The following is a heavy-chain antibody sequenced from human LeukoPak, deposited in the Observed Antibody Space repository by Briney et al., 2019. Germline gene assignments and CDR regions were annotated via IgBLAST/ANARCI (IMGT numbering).Heavy chain of an antibody. CDR2: IWYDGSNK. J-gene: IGHJ6*02. Sequence: GGSLRLSCAASGFTFSSNGMHWVRQAPGKGLEWVGIIWYDGSNKYYADSVKGRFTISRDNSKNTLYLQMNSLRVEDTAVYYCARPYYSNYYYYGMDVWGQGTTVTVSS. V-gene: IGHV3-33*01. CDR1: GFTFSSNG. CDR3: ARPYYSNYYYYGMDV. D-gene: IGHD3-22*01.